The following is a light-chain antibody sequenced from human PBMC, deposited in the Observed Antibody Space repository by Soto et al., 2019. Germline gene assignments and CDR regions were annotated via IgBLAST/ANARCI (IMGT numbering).Light chain of an antibody. CDR1: QSVSSN. V-gene: IGKV3-15*01. J-gene: IGKJ2*01. CDR2: GAS. Sequence: EIVMTQSPATLSVSPGERATLSCRASQSVSSNLAWYQQKPGQAPRLLIYGASTSATGMPARFSGSGSGTEFTLTISSLQSEDFAVYYCQQYNNWPLYTFGQGTKLEIK. CDR3: QQYNNWPLYT.